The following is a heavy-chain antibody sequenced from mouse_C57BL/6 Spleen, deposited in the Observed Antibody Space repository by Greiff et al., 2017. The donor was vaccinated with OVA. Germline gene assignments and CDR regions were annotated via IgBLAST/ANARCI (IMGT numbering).Heavy chain of an antibody. CDR3: ARTQSDYDRFAY. CDR2: INPNNGGT. D-gene: IGHD2-4*01. J-gene: IGHJ3*01. CDR1: GYTFTDYN. Sequence: VQLKQSGPELVKPGASVKMSCKASGYTFTDYNMHWVKQSHGKSLEWIGYINPNNGGTSYNQKFKGKATLTVNKSSSTAYMELRSLTSEDSAVYYCARTQSDYDRFAYWGQGTLVTVSA. V-gene: IGHV1-22*01.